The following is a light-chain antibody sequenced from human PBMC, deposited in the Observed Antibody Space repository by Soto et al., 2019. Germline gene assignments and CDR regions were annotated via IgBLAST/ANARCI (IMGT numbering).Light chain of an antibody. V-gene: IGLV1-44*01. J-gene: IGLJ1*01. CDR2: SNY. Sequence: QSVLTQPPSASGTPGQRVTISCSGSSSNIESNTVTWYQQLPGTAPTLVIYSNYDRPSGGPDRFSGSTSGTSASLVIRGLQSEDEAAYYCSAWDDILNGYVFGGGTKVTVL. CDR1: SSNIESNT. CDR3: SAWDDILNGYV.